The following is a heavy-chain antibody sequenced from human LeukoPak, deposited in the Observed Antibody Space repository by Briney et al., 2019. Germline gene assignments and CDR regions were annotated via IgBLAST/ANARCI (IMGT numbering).Heavy chain of an antibody. V-gene: IGHV4-39*01. Sequence: SETLSLTCTDSGDSFRSRTYYWGWVRQPPRKGLEYIGTISSGGNTYYNPSLKSRVTLSVDTSKNQFSLKLSSVTAADTAVYFCARHLRVYFVDSIEYPRYFDSWGQGTLVTVSS. CDR2: ISSGGNT. CDR3: ARHLRVYFVDSIEYPRYFDS. D-gene: IGHD3-22*01. CDR1: GDSFRSRTYY. J-gene: IGHJ4*02.